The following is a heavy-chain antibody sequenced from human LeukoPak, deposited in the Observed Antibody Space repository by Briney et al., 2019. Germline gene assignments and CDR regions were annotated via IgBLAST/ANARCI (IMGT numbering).Heavy chain of an antibody. CDR3: ARSYCSSTSCEDYYYYYGMDV. D-gene: IGHD2-2*01. CDR2: IYPGDSDT. J-gene: IGHJ6*02. Sequence: GESLNISCKGSGYSFTSYWIGWVRQMPGKGLEWMGIIYPGDSDTRYSPSFQGQVTISADKSISTAYLQWSSLKASDTAMYYCARSYCSSTSCEDYYYYYGMDVWGQGTTVTVSS. CDR1: GYSFTSYW. V-gene: IGHV5-51*01.